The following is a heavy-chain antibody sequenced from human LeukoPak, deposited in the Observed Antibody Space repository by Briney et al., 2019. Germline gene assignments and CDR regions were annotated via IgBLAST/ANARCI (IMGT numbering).Heavy chain of an antibody. Sequence: GGSLRLSCVASGINLNNYAVSWVRQAPGKGLQWVSFISDSGDTKEYADSVKGRFTTSRDNSKNTIYLELNTLRADDTAVYYCAKGSYCTDGVCWGLAFDLWGQGTMVTVSP. V-gene: IGHV3-23*01. CDR1: GINLNNYA. D-gene: IGHD2-8*01. J-gene: IGHJ3*01. CDR3: AKGSYCTDGVCWGLAFDL. CDR2: ISDSGDTK.